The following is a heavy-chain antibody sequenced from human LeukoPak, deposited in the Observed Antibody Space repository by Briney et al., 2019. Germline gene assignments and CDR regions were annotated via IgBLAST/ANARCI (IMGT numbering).Heavy chain of an antibody. CDR3: ARSSRLPDV. CDR2: INWNGGRT. Sequence: PGGSLRLSCAASGFMFDDYGMSWVRQAPGKGLEWVSGINWNGGRTGYADSVKGRFTISRDNAKNSLYLQMSSLRAEDSAVYYCARSSRLPDVWGQGTTVTVSS. J-gene: IGHJ6*02. D-gene: IGHD6-25*01. V-gene: IGHV3-20*04. CDR1: GFMFDDYG.